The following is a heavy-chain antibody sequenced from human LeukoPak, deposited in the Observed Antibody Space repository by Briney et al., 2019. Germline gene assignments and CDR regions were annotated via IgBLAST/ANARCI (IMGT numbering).Heavy chain of an antibody. CDR2: MNPNSGNT. J-gene: IGHJ5*02. Sequence: ASVKVSCKASGYTFTSYDINWVRQATGQGLEWMGWMNPNSGNTGYAQKFQGRVTMTRNTSVSTAYMELSSLRSEDTAVYYCARAVAGTEGGWFDPWGQGTLVTVSS. V-gene: IGHV1-8*01. CDR1: GYTFTSYD. CDR3: ARAVAGTEGGWFDP. D-gene: IGHD6-19*01.